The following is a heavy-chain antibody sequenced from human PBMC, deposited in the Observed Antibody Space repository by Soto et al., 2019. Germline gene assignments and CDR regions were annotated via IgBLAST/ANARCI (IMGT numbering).Heavy chain of an antibody. Sequence: GGSLRLSCSASGFTFSSYAMHWVRQAPGKGLECVSAISSNGGSTYYADSVKGRFTISRDNSKNTLYLQMGSLRADDTAVYYCVKGTKGATTKPYFDYWGQGALVTVSS. V-gene: IGHV3-64D*08. D-gene: IGHD1-26*01. CDR1: GFTFSSYA. CDR2: ISSNGGST. J-gene: IGHJ4*02. CDR3: VKGTKGATTKPYFDY.